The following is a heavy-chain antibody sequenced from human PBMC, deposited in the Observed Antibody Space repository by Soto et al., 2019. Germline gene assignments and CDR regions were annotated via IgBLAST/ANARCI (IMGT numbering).Heavy chain of an antibody. V-gene: IGHV4-4*02. CDR2: IYHSGST. Sequence: SETLSLTCAVSGGSISSSNWWSWVRQPPGKGLEWIGEIYHSGSTNYNPSLKSRVTISVDTSKNQFSLNLTSLTAADTAIYYCARSNWYSEYWGQGTLVTVSS. J-gene: IGHJ4*02. CDR3: ARSNWYSEY. D-gene: IGHD7-27*01. CDR1: GGSISSSNW.